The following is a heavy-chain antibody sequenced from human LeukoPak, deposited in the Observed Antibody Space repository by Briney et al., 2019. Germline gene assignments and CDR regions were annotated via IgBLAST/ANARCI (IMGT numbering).Heavy chain of an antibody. V-gene: IGHV4-39*07. D-gene: IGHD1-14*01. CDR1: GGSISSGQYY. Sequence: SETLSLTCTVSGGSISSGQYYWGWIRQPPGKGLEWIGSVYSSGNTYYNLSLKSRVTISVDTSKNQFSLKLSSVTAADTAVYYCASGPEGEASNAFDIWGQGTMVTVSS. CDR2: VYSSGNT. CDR3: ASGPEGEASNAFDI. J-gene: IGHJ3*02.